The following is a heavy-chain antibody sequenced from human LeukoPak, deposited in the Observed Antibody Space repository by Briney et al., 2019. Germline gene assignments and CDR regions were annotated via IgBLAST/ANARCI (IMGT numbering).Heavy chain of an antibody. V-gene: IGHV3-48*01. CDR2: ISVSSGTI. D-gene: IGHD3-10*01. CDR3: ARDSPRGSGSYYSDFDY. J-gene: IGHJ4*02. Sequence: GGPLRLSCAASGFTFSTYNMNWVRQAPGKGLEWVSYISVSSGTIYYTDSVKGRFTISRDNAKNPLYLQMNSLRAEDTAVYYCARDSPRGSGSYYSDFDYWGQGTLVTVSS. CDR1: GFTFSTYN.